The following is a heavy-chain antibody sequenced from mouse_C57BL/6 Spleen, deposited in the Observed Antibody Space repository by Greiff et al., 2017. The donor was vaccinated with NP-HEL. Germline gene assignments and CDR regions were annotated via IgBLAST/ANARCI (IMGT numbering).Heavy chain of an antibody. D-gene: IGHD1-1*01. CDR3: AREYYYGSSHFDY. J-gene: IGHJ2*01. V-gene: IGHV1-19*01. CDR2: INPYNGGT. CDR1: GYTFTDYY. Sequence: EVQLQQSGPVLVKPGASVKMSCKASGYTFTDYYMNWVKQSHGKSLEWIGVINPYNGGTSYNQKFKGKATLTVDKSSSTAYMELNSLTSEDSAVYYCAREYYYGSSHFDYWGQGTTLTVSS.